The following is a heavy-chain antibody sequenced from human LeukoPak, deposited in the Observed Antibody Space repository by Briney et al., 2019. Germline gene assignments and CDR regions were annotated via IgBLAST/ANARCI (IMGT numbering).Heavy chain of an antibody. Sequence: GESLKISCKGSGYSFTSCWIGWVRQMPGKGLEWMEIIYPSDSDTTYSPSFQGQVTISADKSISTAYLQWSSLKASDTAMYYCARQRKGGYSLTWGQGTLVTVSS. CDR2: IYPSDSDT. V-gene: IGHV5-51*01. CDR3: ARQRKGGYSLT. J-gene: IGHJ5*02. D-gene: IGHD5-12*01. CDR1: GYSFTSCW.